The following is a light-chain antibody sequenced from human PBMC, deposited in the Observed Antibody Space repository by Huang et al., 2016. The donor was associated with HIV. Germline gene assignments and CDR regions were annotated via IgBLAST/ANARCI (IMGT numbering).Light chain of an antibody. CDR2: WAS. V-gene: IGKV4-1*01. J-gene: IGKJ4*02. CDR1: QSVYSSSTSKDY. Sequence: DIIMTQSPDSLAVSLGERATLNCRSSQSVYSSSTSKDYMAWFQQKPGQPPRLLLFWASTREAGVPDRFSGSGAGTHFTLTSANLEAEEAASYYCQQYYSSPQTFGRGTRVEVK. CDR3: QQYYSSPQT.